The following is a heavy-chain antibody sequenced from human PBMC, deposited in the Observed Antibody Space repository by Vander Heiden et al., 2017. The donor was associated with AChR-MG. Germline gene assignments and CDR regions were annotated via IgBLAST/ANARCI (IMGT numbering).Heavy chain of an antibody. J-gene: IGHJ4*02. V-gene: IGHV3-23*01. CDR1: GFTFSSHA. Sequence: VQLLESGGGLVQPGGSLRLPCAASGFTFSSHAMSWVRQAPGKGLEWLSAISGSGGTTYHADSVKGRFTISRDNSKNILYLQMNSLRAEDTAVYYCVKWENESPANWGQGTLVTVSS. CDR3: VKWENESPAN. CDR2: ISGSGGTT. D-gene: IGHD1-1*01.